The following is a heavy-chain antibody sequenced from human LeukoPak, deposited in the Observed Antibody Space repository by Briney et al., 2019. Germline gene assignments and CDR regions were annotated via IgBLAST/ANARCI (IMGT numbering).Heavy chain of an antibody. Sequence: MTSETLSLTCTVSGGSISSYYWSWIRQPAGKGLEWIGRIYNSGSTTYNPSLKSRVTISLDTSKSQFSLRLTSVTAADTAVYYCARVRQLIEAGTFDVWGQGTVVTVSS. D-gene: IGHD6-19*01. CDR2: IYNSGST. CDR1: GGSISSYY. CDR3: ARVRQLIEAGTFDV. V-gene: IGHV4-4*07. J-gene: IGHJ3*01.